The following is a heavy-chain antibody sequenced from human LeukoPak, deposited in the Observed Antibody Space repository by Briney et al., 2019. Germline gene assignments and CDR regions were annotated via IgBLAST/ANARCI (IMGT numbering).Heavy chain of an antibody. CDR2: IRSKSYGGAT. V-gene: IGHV3-49*03. Sequence: GGSLRLSCTVSGFTFGDYAMGWFRQAPGKGLEWVGFIRSKSYGGATEYAASLKGGFTISRDDSKSIAYLQMNSLKTEDTAVYYCTRGVINFYYFDYWGQGTLVTVSS. J-gene: IGHJ4*02. D-gene: IGHD3-16*02. CDR1: GFTFGDYA. CDR3: TRGVINFYYFDY.